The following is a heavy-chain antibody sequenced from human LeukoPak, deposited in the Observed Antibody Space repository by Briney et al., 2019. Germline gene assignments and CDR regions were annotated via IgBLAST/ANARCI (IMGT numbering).Heavy chain of an antibody. CDR3: ARVTEKTRSSTGYFQH. D-gene: IGHD2-2*01. CDR1: GFTFSDYY. CDR2: ISSSGSTI. J-gene: IGHJ1*01. V-gene: IGHV3-11*04. Sequence: GGSLRLSCAASGFTFSDYYMSWIRQAPGKGLEWVSYISSSGSTIYYADSVKGRFTISRDNAKNSLYLQMNSLRAEDTAVYYCARVTEKTRSSTGYFQHWGQGTLVTVSS.